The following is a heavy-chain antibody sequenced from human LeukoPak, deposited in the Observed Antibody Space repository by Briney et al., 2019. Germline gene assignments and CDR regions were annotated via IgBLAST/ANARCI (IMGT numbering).Heavy chain of an antibody. V-gene: IGHV4-4*07. CDR3: ARDQGDYGDHRYFDH. Sequence: SETLSLTCAVSGGSTNPYCWNWIRQPAAKGLEWIGRISRSGATNYNPPLKSRVAMSVDASKKQLQFSLRLSSVTAADTAVYSCARDQGDYGDHRYFDHWGQGTLVTVSS. J-gene: IGHJ4*02. CDR1: GGSTNPYC. D-gene: IGHD4-17*01. CDR2: ISRSGAT.